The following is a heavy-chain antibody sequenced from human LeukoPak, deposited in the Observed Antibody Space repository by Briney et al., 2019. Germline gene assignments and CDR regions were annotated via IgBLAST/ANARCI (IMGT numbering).Heavy chain of an antibody. J-gene: IGHJ4*02. V-gene: IGHV1-2*02. CDR1: GYTFTNYF. CDR2: INPNSGGT. Sequence: ASVKVSCKASGYTFTNYFMHWVRQAPGQGPEWMGWINPNSGGTNYAQKFQGRVTMTRDTSISTAHMELSRLRSDDTAVYYCAPSGTYLYYFDYWGQGTLVTVSS. CDR3: APSGTYLYYFDY. D-gene: IGHD1-26*01.